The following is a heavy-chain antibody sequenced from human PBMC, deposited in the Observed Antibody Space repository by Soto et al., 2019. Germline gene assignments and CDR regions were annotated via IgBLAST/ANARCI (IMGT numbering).Heavy chain of an antibody. Sequence: PSETLSLTCNVSGSSISSYYWSWIRQPPGKGLEWIGYVYYTGSTLYNPSLKSRVTISVDMSKKEFSLRLSSVIAADTAVYYCARTRMIESWIDSWGQGTPVTSPQ. V-gene: IGHV4-59*01. CDR3: ARTRMIESWIDS. J-gene: IGHJ4*02. CDR2: VYYTGST. D-gene: IGHD3-16*01. CDR1: GSSISSYY.